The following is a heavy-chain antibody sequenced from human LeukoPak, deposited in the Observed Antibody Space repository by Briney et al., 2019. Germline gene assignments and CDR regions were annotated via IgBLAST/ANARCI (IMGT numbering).Heavy chain of an antibody. CDR2: ISGSASST. CDR1: GFTFSSYA. CDR3: AIQYCSGGSCLFDY. Sequence: GGSLRLSCAASGFTFSSYAMNWVRQAPGKGLEWVSAISGSASSTYYADSVKGRFTISRDNSRNTLYLQMNSLRAEDTAVYYCAIQYCSGGSCLFDYWGQGTLVTVSS. V-gene: IGHV3-23*01. J-gene: IGHJ4*02. D-gene: IGHD2-15*01.